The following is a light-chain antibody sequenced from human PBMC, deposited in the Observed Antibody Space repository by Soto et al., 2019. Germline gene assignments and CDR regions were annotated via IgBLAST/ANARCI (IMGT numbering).Light chain of an antibody. CDR3: CSYAGRRTHVL. Sequence: QSVLTQPASVSGSPGQSITIPCIGTSSDVGSYNLVSWYQQHPGKAPKVLIYEVSERPSGVSNRFSGSKSGNTASLTISGLQAEDEAEYYCCSYAGRRTHVLLGGGTKLTVL. V-gene: IGLV2-23*02. CDR1: SSDVGSYNL. CDR2: EVS. J-gene: IGLJ2*01.